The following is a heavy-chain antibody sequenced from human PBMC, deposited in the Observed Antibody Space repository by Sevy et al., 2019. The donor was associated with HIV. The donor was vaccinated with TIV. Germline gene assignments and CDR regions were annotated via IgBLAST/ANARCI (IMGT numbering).Heavy chain of an antibody. J-gene: IGHJ6*02. CDR3: TRHCSGGSCYSLLPHYYYGMDV. Sequence: GGSLRLSCAASGFTFNMYWMTWVRQAPGKGLEWVANIKEDGSERNYLDSVKGRFTISRENAKELLYLQINSLRAEETAVYYCTRHCSGGSCYSLLPHYYYGMDVWGQGTTVTVSS. CDR2: IKEDGSER. CDR1: GFTFNMYW. V-gene: IGHV3-7*01. D-gene: IGHD2-15*01.